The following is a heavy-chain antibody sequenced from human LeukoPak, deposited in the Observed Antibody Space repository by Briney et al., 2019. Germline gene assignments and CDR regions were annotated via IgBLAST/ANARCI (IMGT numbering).Heavy chain of an antibody. CDR2: INHSGST. D-gene: IGHD3-10*01. Sequence: SQTLSLTCTVSGGSINSGGYYWSWIRQHPGKGLEWIGEINHSGSTNYNPSLKSRVTISVDTSKNQFSLKLSSVTAADTAVYYCARVGVEGSYYDYWGQGTLVTVSS. J-gene: IGHJ4*02. CDR3: ARVGVEGSYYDY. V-gene: IGHV4-31*03. CDR1: GGSINSGGYY.